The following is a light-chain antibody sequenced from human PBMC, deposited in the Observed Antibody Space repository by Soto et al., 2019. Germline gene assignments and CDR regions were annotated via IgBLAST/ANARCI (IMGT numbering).Light chain of an antibody. CDR3: SAYTARSTLV. J-gene: IGLJ3*02. Sequence: QSALTQPGSVSGSPGQSITIYCTGTNSDIGGYNLVSWFQHHPGKAPKLVIYEVTHRPSGISNRFSGSKSGNTASLTISGLQPEDEGDYYCSAYTARSTLVFGGGTKLTVL. CDR2: EVT. CDR1: NSDIGGYNL. V-gene: IGLV2-14*01.